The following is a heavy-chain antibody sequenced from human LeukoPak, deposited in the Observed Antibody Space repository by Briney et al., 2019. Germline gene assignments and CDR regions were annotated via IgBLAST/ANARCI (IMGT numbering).Heavy chain of an antibody. D-gene: IGHD4-11*01. V-gene: IGHV1-2*06. Sequence: ASVKVSCKASGYTFTGYYMHSVRQAPGQGLEWMGRINPNSGGTNYAQKFQGRVTMTRDTSISTAYMELSRLRSDDTAVYYCARSRPLYYSNYYYYGMDVWGQGTTVTVSS. CDR3: ARSRPLYYSNYYYYGMDV. CDR2: INPNSGGT. CDR1: GYTFTGYY. J-gene: IGHJ6*02.